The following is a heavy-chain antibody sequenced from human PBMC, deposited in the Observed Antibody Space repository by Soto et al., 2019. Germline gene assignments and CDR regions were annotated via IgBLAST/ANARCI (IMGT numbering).Heavy chain of an antibody. CDR1: GISVSKNY. CDR2: IYSGGTT. J-gene: IGHJ5*02. CDR3: ARDSSSGWNDH. D-gene: IGHD6-19*01. Sequence: GGSLRLSCAASGISVSKNYMSWVRQAPGKGLEWVSVIYSGGTTLYADSVKGRFTVSRDSSKNTLYLQMNSLRADDTAVYYCARDSSSGWNDHWGQGTLVTVSS. V-gene: IGHV3-53*01.